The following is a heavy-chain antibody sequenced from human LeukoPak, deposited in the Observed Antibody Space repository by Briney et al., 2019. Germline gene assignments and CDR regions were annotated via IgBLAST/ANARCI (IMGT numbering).Heavy chain of an antibody. J-gene: IGHJ6*03. CDR2: ISGSGSST. Sequence: GGSLRLSCAASGFTFSSYGMSWVRQTPGKGLEWVSAISGSGSSTYYADSVKGRFTISRDNSKNSLYLQMNSLRAEDTAVYYCARSAGLRSGWYDYYYYYYMDVWGKGTTVTVSS. D-gene: IGHD6-19*01. CDR1: GFTFSSYG. CDR3: ARSAGLRSGWYDYYYYYYMDV. V-gene: IGHV3-23*01.